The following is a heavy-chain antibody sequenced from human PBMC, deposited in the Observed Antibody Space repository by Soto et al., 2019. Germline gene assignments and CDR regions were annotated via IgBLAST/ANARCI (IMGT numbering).Heavy chain of an antibody. CDR2: IYWDDDK. D-gene: IGHD2-15*01. J-gene: IGHJ4*02. CDR3: AHRPSYCSGGSCYSGFDY. Sequence: QITLKESGPTLVKPTQTLTLTCTFSGFSLSTSGVGVGWIRQPPGKALEWLALIYWDDDKRYSPSLKSRLTITKDTPNYQLXLTMTNMDPVDTATYYCAHRPSYCSGGSCYSGFDYWGQGTLVTVSS. CDR1: GFSLSTSGVG. V-gene: IGHV2-5*02.